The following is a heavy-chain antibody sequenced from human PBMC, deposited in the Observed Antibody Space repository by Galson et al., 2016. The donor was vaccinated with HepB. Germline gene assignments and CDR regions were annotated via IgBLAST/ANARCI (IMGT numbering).Heavy chain of an antibody. J-gene: IGHJ4*02. D-gene: IGHD6-13*01. V-gene: IGHV4-39*02. Sequence: SETLSRTCTVSRASISSSNYYWAWIRQPPGKGLEWIGSIYFSGNTYSHPSLKSRLTMSVDTTKNEFSLRLTSVTAADTALYYCAREYSNTWRLFDDWGQGALVTVSS. CDR3: AREYSNTWRLFDD. CDR1: RASISSSNYY. CDR2: IYFSGNT.